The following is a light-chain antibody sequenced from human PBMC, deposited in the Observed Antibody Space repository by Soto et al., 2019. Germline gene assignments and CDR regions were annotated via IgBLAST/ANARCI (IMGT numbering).Light chain of an antibody. CDR3: QQRSNWPLS. CDR2: DAS. CDR1: QSVSSS. Sequence: EIVLTQSPVTLSLSPGERATLSCRASQSVSSSLAWYQQKPGQAPRLLIYDASNRATGIPARFSGSGSETDFNLTVSSLEPEEFAVYYGQQRSNWPLSFGGGTKVDIK. V-gene: IGKV3-11*01. J-gene: IGKJ4*01.